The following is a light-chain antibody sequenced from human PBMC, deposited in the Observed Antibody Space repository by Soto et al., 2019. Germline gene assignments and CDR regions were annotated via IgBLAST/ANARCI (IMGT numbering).Light chain of an antibody. Sequence: DMQMTQSPSSLSASVGDRVTITCRPSQTIDNYLNWYQHKPGKAPKLLIYGASTLQSGVSSRFTGSASGTDFNLTIDNLQAEDFSTYYCQQTYTIPFAFGQGTKLEI. CDR2: GAS. V-gene: IGKV1-39*01. J-gene: IGKJ2*01. CDR1: QTIDNY. CDR3: QQTYTIPFA.